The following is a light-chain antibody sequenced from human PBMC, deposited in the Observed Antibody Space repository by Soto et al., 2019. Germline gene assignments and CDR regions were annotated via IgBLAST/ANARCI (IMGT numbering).Light chain of an antibody. CDR1: TSNIGSNF. J-gene: IGLJ2*01. CDR2: RNY. V-gene: IGLV1-47*01. CDR3: SAWDDSMRGPL. Sequence: QSVLTQPPSVSGTPGQRVTISCSGSTSNIGSNFVYWYQQLPGTAPKLLIYRNYQRPSGVPDRFSGSKSGTSDSLAISGLRSEDEADYFCSAWDDSMRGPLFGGGTKLTVL.